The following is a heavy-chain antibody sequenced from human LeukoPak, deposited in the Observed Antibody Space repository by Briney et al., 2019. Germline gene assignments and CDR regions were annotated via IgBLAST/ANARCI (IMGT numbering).Heavy chain of an antibody. Sequence: SETLSLTCTVSGGSISSYYWSWIRQPPGKGLEWIGNIYDSGSTNYNPSLKSRLTISVDTSKNQCSLKLSSVTAADTAVYYCARQSISGSSLSYLDYWGQGTLVTVSS. D-gene: IGHD3-22*01. CDR3: ARQSISGSSLSYLDY. V-gene: IGHV4-59*01. J-gene: IGHJ4*02. CDR1: GGSISSYY. CDR2: IYDSGST.